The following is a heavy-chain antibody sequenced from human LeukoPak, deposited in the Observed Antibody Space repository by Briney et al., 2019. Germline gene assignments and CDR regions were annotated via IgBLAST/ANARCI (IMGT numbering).Heavy chain of an antibody. CDR3: ASAYSSGLGEFDY. CDR1: GGTFSSYA. V-gene: IGHV1-69*06. CDR2: IIPIFGTA. Sequence: SVKVSCKASGGTFSSYAISWVRQAPGQGLEWMGGIIPIFGTANCAQKFQGRVTITADKSTSTAYMELSSLRSEDTAVYYCASAYSSGLGEFDYWGQGTLVTVSS. D-gene: IGHD6-19*01. J-gene: IGHJ4*02.